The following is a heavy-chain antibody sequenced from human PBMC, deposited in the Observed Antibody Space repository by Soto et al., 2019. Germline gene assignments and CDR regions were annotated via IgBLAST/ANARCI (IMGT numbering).Heavy chain of an antibody. J-gene: IGHJ6*02. V-gene: IGHV4-61*01. CDR3: ARVSLQGYGSGSYSSYYGVDV. Sequence: PSETLSLTCTVSGGSVSSGSYYWSWIRQPPGKGLEWIGYIYYSGSTNYNPSLKSRVTISVDTSKNQFSLKLSSVTAADTAVYYCARVSLQGYGSGSYSSYYGVDVWGQGTTVTVSS. D-gene: IGHD3-10*01. CDR2: IYYSGST. CDR1: GGSVSSGSYY.